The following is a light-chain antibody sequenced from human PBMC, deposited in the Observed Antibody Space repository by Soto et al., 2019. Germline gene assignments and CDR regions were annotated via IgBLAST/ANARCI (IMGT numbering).Light chain of an antibody. CDR1: SSNIGEYY. CDR2: END. Sequence: QSALTQPPSVSAAPGQKVTVSCSGSSSNIGEYYVSWHQQLPGTAPKLLIYENDKRPSGIPDRFSGSKSGTSATLDITGLQTGDEADYYCGTWDSSLTTFVFGTGTKVTVL. CDR3: GTWDSSLTTFV. J-gene: IGLJ1*01. V-gene: IGLV1-51*02.